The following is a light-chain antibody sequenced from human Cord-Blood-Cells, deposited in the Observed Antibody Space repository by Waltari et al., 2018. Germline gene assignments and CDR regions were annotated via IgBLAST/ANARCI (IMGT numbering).Light chain of an antibody. V-gene: IGLV3-21*04. CDR3: QVWDSSSDHWV. Sequence: SYVLTQPPSGSVAPGKKARITCGGNNIGSKRVHWYQQKQGQAPVLVIYYDSDRPSGIPERFSGSNSGNTATLTISRVEAGDEADYYCQVWDSSSDHWVFGGGTKLTVL. J-gene: IGLJ3*02. CDR2: YDS. CDR1: NIGSKR.